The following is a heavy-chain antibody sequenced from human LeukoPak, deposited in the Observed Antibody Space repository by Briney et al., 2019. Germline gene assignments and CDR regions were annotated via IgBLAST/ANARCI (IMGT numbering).Heavy chain of an antibody. J-gene: IGHJ4*02. CDR2: ISYDGSNK. Sequence: GGSLRLSCAASGFTFGSYGMHWVRQAPGKGLEWVAVISYDGSNKYYADSVKGRFTISRDNSKNTLYLQMNSLRAEDTAVYYCAKEGMYYYGSGSSRYFDYWGQGTLVTVSS. V-gene: IGHV3-30*18. CDR3: AKEGMYYYGSGSSRYFDY. D-gene: IGHD3-10*01. CDR1: GFTFGSYG.